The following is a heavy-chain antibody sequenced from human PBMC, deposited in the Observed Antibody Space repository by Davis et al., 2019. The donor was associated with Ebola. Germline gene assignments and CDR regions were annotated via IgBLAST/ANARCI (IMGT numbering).Heavy chain of an antibody. CDR2: IYYSGST. J-gene: IGHJ4*02. Sequence: MPSETLSLTCTVSGGSINSSSYYWGWIRQPPGKGLEWIGSIYYSGSTYYNPSLKSRVTISVDTSKNQFSLKLSSVTAADTAVYYCARTAGYWVEKYYFDYWGQGTLVTVSS. D-gene: IGHD2-21*01. CDR1: GGSINSSSYY. V-gene: IGHV4-39*01. CDR3: ARTAGYWVEKYYFDY.